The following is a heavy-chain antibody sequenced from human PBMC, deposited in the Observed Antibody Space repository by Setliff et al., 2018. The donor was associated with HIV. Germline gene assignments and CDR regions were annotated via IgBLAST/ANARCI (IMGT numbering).Heavy chain of an antibody. J-gene: IGHJ3*02. CDR2: IIPIFGTA. CDR1: GGTFSSYG. Sequence: SVKVSCKTSGGTFSSYGIAWVRQAPGQGLEWMGGIIPIFGTANYAQKFQGRVTISADEYTSTAYMELSSLRSEDTSVYYCARVWRYSGSYQPDDAFDIWGQGTMVTVSS. CDR3: ARVWRYSGSYQPDDAFDI. D-gene: IGHD1-26*01. V-gene: IGHV1-69*13.